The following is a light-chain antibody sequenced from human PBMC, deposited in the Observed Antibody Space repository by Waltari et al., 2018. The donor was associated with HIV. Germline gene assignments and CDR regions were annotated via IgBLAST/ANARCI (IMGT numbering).Light chain of an antibody. Sequence: QSVLTQPPSASGTPGQRVTISCSGSSSNIATTTVNWYQQRPGTAPKRLIYTNNHRPSGVPARFSGSKSGTSATLAISGLQSDDDADYYCATWDDRLNGWVFGGGTRLTVL. V-gene: IGLV1-44*01. CDR2: TNN. J-gene: IGLJ3*02. CDR3: ATWDDRLNGWV. CDR1: SSNIATTT.